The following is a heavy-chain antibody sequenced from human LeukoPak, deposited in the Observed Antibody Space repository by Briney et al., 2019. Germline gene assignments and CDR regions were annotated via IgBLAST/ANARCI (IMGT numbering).Heavy chain of an antibody. CDR2: IYYSGST. CDR3: ARDLLSDYGDYSDAFDI. CDR1: GGSISSYY. D-gene: IGHD4-17*01. J-gene: IGHJ3*02. Sequence: KASETLSLTCTVSGGSISSYYWSWIRQPPGKGLEWIGYIYYSGSTNYNPSLKSRVTISVDTSKNQFSLKLSSVTAADTAVYYCARDLLSDYGDYSDAFDIWGQGTMVTVSS. V-gene: IGHV4-59*01.